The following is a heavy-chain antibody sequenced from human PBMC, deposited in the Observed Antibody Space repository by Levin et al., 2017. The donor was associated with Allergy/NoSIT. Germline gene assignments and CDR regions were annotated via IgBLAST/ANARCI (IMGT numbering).Heavy chain of an antibody. D-gene: IGHD6-6*01. CDR2: IYYTGSS. CDR3: ARDGSSSGFHLDY. V-gene: IGHV4-59*01. J-gene: IGHJ4*02. CDR1: GGSISSFY. Sequence: SQILSLTCTVSGGSISSFYWSWIRQPPGKGLEWIGYIYYTGSSNYNPSLKSRVTISLDTSKNKFSLKLSSVTAADTAVYYCARDGSSSGFHLDYWGQGTLVTVSS.